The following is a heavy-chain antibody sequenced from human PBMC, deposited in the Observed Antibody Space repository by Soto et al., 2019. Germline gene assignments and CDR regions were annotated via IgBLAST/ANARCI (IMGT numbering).Heavy chain of an antibody. CDR1: GYTFTSYG. CDR3: ARGGYPSIDY. Sequence: SVKVSCKASGYTFTSYGISWVRQAPGQGLEWMGWISAYSGNTGYAQKFQGRVTMTRNTSISTAYMELSSLRSEDTAVYYCARGGYPSIDYWGQGTLVTVSS. J-gene: IGHJ4*02. CDR2: ISAYSGNT. V-gene: IGHV1-8*02. D-gene: IGHD5-12*01.